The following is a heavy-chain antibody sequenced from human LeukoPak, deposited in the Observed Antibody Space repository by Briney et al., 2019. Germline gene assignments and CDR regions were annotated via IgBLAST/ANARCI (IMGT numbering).Heavy chain of an antibody. V-gene: IGHV4-34*01. CDR2: INHSGST. CDR3: AREGYYYDSSGYYYVAFDY. CDR1: GGSFSGYY. J-gene: IGHJ4*02. Sequence: KPSETLSLTCAVYGGSFSGYYWSWIRQPPGKGLEWIGEINHSGSTNYNPSLKSRVTISVDTSKNQFSLKLSSVTAADTAVYYCAREGYYYDSSGYYYVAFDYWGQGTLVTVSS. D-gene: IGHD3-22*01.